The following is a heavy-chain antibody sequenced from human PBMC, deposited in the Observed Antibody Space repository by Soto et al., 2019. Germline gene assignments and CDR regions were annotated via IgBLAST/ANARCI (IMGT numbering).Heavy chain of an antibody. CDR3: ARQKAEDFGELHLWYFDL. D-gene: IGHD3-10*01. Sequence: QVQLVQSGAEVKKPGSSVKVSCKASGGTFSSYAISWVRQAPGQGLEWMGGIIPIFGTANYAQKFQGRVTITADESTSTAYMELRSLRSEDTAVYYCARQKAEDFGELHLWYFDLWGRGTLVTVSS. V-gene: IGHV1-69*01. CDR1: GGTFSSYA. CDR2: IIPIFGTA. J-gene: IGHJ2*01.